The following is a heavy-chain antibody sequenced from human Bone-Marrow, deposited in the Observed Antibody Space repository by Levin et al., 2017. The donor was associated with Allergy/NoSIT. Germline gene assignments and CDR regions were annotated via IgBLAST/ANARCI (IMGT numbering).Heavy chain of an antibody. D-gene: IGHD3-3*01. J-gene: IGHJ6*02. CDR1: GGSFSGYY. V-gene: IGHV4-34*01. Sequence: GSLRLSCAVYGGSFSGYYWSWIRQPPGKGLEWIGEINHSGSTNYNPSLKSRVTISVDTSKNQFSLKLSSVTAADTAVYYCARVYDFWSGSPPRQGDNYYYYGMDVWGQGTTVTVSS. CDR2: INHSGST. CDR3: ARVYDFWSGSPPRQGDNYYYYGMDV.